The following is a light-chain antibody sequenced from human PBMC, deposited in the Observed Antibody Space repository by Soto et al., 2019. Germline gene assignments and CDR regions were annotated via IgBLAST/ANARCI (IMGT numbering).Light chain of an antibody. Sequence: EIVLTQTSATLSVSPGERAPPSRRASQSVSSNLAWYQQKPGQAPRLLIYGASTRATGIPARFSGSGSGTEFSLTISSLQSEDFAVYYCQQYNNWPWTFGQGTKVDIK. J-gene: IGKJ1*01. CDR2: GAS. V-gene: IGKV3-15*01. CDR3: QQYNNWPWT. CDR1: QSVSSN.